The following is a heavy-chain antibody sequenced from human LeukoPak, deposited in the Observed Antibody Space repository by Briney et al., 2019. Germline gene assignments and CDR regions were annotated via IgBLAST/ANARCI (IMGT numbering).Heavy chain of an antibody. CDR3: AKSNGYGLVDI. CDR1: SGSIGNFY. Sequence: SETLSLTCNVSSGSIGNFYWSWIRQPAGKGLEWIGRIFTSGSTNYNPSLKSRVTMSVDTSKKQFSLKLSSVTAADTAVYYCAKSNGYGLVDIWGQGTMVTVSS. J-gene: IGHJ3*02. CDR2: IFTSGST. D-gene: IGHD3-10*01. V-gene: IGHV4-4*07.